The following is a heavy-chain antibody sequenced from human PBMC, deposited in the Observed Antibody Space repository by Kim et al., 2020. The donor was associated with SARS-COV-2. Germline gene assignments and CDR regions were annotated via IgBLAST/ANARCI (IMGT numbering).Heavy chain of an antibody. V-gene: IGHV3-30*18. D-gene: IGHD2-2*01. J-gene: IGHJ4*02. CDR1: GFTFSSYG. CDR2: ISYDGSNK. CDR3: AKDSRGYYFDY. Sequence: GGYLRLSCAASGFTFSSYGMHWVRQAPGKGLEWVAVISYDGSNKYYADSVKGRFTISRDNSKNTLYLQMNSLRAEDTAVYYCAKDSRGYYFDYWGQGTLV.